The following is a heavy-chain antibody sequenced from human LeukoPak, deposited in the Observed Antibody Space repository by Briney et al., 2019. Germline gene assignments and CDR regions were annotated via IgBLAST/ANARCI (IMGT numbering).Heavy chain of an antibody. CDR1: GGSISSSSYY. J-gene: IGHJ4*02. Sequence: SETLSLXCTVSGGSISSSSYYWGWIRQPPGKGLEWIGSIYYSGSTYYNPSLKSRVTISVDTSKNQFSLKLSSVTAAGTAIYYCARYTANKSGYSFDYWGQGTLVTVSS. CDR2: IYYSGST. D-gene: IGHD3-22*01. CDR3: ARYTANKSGYSFDY. V-gene: IGHV4-39*01.